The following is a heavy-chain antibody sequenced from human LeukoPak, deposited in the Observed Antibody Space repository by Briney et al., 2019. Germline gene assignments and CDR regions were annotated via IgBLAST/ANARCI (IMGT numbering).Heavy chain of an antibody. J-gene: IGHJ4*02. CDR3: ASNYYGSGSYYNFDY. D-gene: IGHD3-10*01. Sequence: ASVKVSCKASGGTFSSYAISWVRQAPGQGLEWMGRIIPILGIANYAQKFQGRVTITADKSTSTAYMELSSLRSEDTVVYYCASNYYGSGSYYNFDYWGQGTLVTVSS. CDR1: GGTFSSYA. V-gene: IGHV1-69*04. CDR2: IIPILGIA.